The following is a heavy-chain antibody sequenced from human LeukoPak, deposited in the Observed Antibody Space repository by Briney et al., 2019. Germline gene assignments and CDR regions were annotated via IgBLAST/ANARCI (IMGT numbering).Heavy chain of an antibody. CDR1: GFTFSSYA. CDR3: AKDHRAYSGYDY. J-gene: IGHJ4*02. Sequence: GGSLRLSCAASGFTFSSYAMSWVRQAPGKGLEWVSAISGSGGSTYYADSVKGRFTISRDNSKDTLYLQMNSLRAEDTAVYYCAKDHRAYSGYDYWDQGTLVTVSS. D-gene: IGHD5-12*01. CDR2: ISGSGGST. V-gene: IGHV3-23*01.